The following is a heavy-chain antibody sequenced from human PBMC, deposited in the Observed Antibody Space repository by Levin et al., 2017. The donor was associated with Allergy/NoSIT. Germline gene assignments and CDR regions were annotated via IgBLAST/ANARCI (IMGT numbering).Heavy chain of an antibody. D-gene: IGHD3-9*01. CDR1: GFAFSSYA. CDR3: AKVRRELVIATDAFDI. J-gene: IGHJ3*02. CDR2: ISDDGSKK. Sequence: GGSLRLSCAVSGFAFSSYAMHWVRQAPGKGLEWVADISDDGSKKYYADSVKGRFTISRDNFKNTPFLQMNSLRVEDTAVYYCAKVRRELVIATDAFDIWGPGTLVTVSS. V-gene: IGHV3-30*18.